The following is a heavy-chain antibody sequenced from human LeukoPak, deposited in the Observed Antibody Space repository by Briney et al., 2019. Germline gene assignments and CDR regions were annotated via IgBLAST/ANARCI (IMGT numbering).Heavy chain of an antibody. V-gene: IGHV3-30*02. J-gene: IGHJ6*02. CDR2: IWYDGSNK. Sequence: GGSLRLSCAASGFTFSSYGMHWVRQAPGKGLEWVAVIWYDGSNKYYADSVKGRFTISRDNSKNTLYLQMNSLRAEDTAVYYCAKTLGPDIVVVPAAINYYYYYGMDVWGQGTTVTVSS. D-gene: IGHD2-2*02. CDR3: AKTLGPDIVVVPAAINYYYYYGMDV. CDR1: GFTFSSYG.